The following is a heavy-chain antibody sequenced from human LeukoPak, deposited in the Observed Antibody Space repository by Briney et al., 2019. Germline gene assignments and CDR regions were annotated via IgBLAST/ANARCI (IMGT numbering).Heavy chain of an antibody. CDR2: ISGSGSST. CDR3: ARDAQKGLIVVVPAADTGYFQH. CDR1: GFTFSSYA. D-gene: IGHD2-2*01. J-gene: IGHJ1*01. V-gene: IGHV3-23*01. Sequence: GGSLRLSCAASGFTFSSYAMTWVRQAPGKGLEWVSVISGSGSSTYYADSVKGRFTISRDYSKNTLYLQMNSLRVEDTAVYYCARDAQKGLIVVVPAADTGYFQHWGQGTLVTVSS.